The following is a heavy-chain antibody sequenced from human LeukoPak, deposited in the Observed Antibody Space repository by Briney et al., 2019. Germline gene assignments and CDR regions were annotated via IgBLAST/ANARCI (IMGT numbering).Heavy chain of an antibody. CDR3: ARVGVVPAAILYYYYYYMDV. D-gene: IGHD2-2*02. CDR1: GYSISSGYY. J-gene: IGHJ6*03. V-gene: IGHV4-38-2*02. Sequence: SETLSLTCTVSGYSISSGYYWGWIRQPPGKGLEWIGSIYHSGSTYYNPSLKSRVTISVDTSKSQFSLKLSSVTAADTAVYYCARVGVVPAAILYYYYYYMDVWGKGTTVTVSS. CDR2: IYHSGST.